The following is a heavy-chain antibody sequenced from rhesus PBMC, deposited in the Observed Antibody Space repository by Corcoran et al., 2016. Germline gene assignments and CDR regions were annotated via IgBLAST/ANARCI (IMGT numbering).Heavy chain of an antibody. CDR3: ARMYYGSCYGLDS. CDR1: GGSISDSYR. J-gene: IGHJ6*01. Sequence: VQLQESGPGVVKPSETLSLTCAVSGGSISDSYRVSWFRQPPGKGLAWIVYIYGRSTTTNYTPSLKRRVTISKDTSKYQFSLKLSAVTAADTAVYYCARMYYGSCYGLDSWGQGVVVTVSS. V-gene: IGHV4S10*01. D-gene: IGHD4-29*01. CDR2: IYGRSTTT.